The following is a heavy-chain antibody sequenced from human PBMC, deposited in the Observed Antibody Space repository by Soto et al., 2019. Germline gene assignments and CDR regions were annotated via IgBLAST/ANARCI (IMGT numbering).Heavy chain of an antibody. CDR2: INAGYGNT. J-gene: IGHJ4*02. Sequence: QVQLVQSGAEEKKPGASVKVSCKASGYTFTSYAMHSVRQAPGQRLEWMGWINAGYGNTKYSQKFQGRVTITRDTSASTAYMELSSLRSEYTAVYYCARSIVVVTARDYWGQGTLVTVSS. V-gene: IGHV1-3*05. CDR3: ARSIVVVTARDY. D-gene: IGHD2-21*02. CDR1: GYTFTSYA.